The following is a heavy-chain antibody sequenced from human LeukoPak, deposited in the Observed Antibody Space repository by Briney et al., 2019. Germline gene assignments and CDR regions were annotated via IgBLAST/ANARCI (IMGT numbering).Heavy chain of an antibody. CDR3: TTDSSNDYGDLYYFDY. Sequence: KPGGSLRLSCAASGFTFSNAWMSWVRQAPGKGLEWVGRIKSKTDGGTTDYAAPVKGRFTISRDDSKNTLYLQMNSLKTEDTVVYYCTTDSSNDYGDLYYFDYWGQGTLVTVSS. V-gene: IGHV3-15*01. CDR2: IKSKTDGGTT. D-gene: IGHD4-17*01. J-gene: IGHJ4*02. CDR1: GFTFSNAW.